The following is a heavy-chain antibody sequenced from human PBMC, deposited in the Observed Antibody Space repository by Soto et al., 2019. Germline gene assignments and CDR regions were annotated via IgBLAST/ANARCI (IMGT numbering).Heavy chain of an antibody. CDR2: IIPIFGTA. D-gene: IGHD3-22*01. CDR3: VRDQYYYDSSGYLGAFDI. V-gene: IGHV1-69*06. J-gene: IGHJ3*02. CDR1: GGTFSSYA. Sequence: AVKVSCKASGGTFSSYAISWVRQAPGQGLEWMGGIIPIFGTANYAQKFQGRVTITADKSTSTAYMELSSLRSEDTAVYYCVRDQYYYDSSGYLGAFDIWGQGTMVTVSS.